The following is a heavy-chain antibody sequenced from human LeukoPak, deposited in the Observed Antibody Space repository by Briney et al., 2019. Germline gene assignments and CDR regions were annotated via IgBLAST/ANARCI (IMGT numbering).Heavy chain of an antibody. Sequence: ASVKVSCKPSGYTFTSSDINWVRPALGQGLEWRCWINPNSDNTGSAQNFRGSVTMTRNTSRSTAYMELSSLRSEDTAVYYCARVGVDIFFIYWGQGTLVTVSS. CDR1: GYTFTSSD. CDR3: ARVGVDIFFIY. V-gene: IGHV1-8*01. J-gene: IGHJ4*02. D-gene: IGHD2-8*01. CDR2: INPNSDNT.